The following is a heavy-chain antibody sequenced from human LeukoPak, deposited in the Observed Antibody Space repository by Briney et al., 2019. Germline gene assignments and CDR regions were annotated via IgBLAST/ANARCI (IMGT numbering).Heavy chain of an antibody. CDR2: IRRSGDST. V-gene: IGHV3-23*01. CDR1: GFTVSSNY. J-gene: IGHJ4*02. Sequence: GGSLRLSCAASGFTVSSNYMSWVRQAPGMGLEWVSIIRRSGDSTYYADSVRGRFTISRDTSKNTLYLQMNSLRADDTAIYFCAKSLSAYYFDQWGQGTLVTVSS. D-gene: IGHD3-3*01. CDR3: AKSLSAYYFDQ.